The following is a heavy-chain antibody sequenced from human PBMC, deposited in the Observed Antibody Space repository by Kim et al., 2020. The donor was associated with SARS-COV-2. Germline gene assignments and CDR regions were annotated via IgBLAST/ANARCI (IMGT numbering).Heavy chain of an antibody. Sequence: SETLSLTCTVSGGSIRTYYWGWVRQPPGKGLDWIGYLSYTGTTYSNPSLQSRVTLSADTSKNQLSLKVTSMTPADTAVYYCVRMGVDYNAMVDWGQGILVTVSS. D-gene: IGHD3-16*01. J-gene: IGHJ4*02. CDR2: LSYTGTT. CDR1: GGSIRTYY. CDR3: VRMGVDYNAMVD. V-gene: IGHV4-59*03.